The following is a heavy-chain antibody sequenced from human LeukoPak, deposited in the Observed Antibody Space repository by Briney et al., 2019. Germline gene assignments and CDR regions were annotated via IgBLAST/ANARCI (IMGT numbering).Heavy chain of an antibody. CDR3: ARRPFDDYDILTGYYTGYYYYYYMDV. J-gene: IGHJ6*03. CDR1: GGSISSSNW. V-gene: IGHV4-4*02. D-gene: IGHD3-9*01. Sequence: PSETLSLTCAVSGGSISSSNWWSWVRQPPGKGLEWIGEIYHSGSTNYNPSLKSRVTISVDKSKNQFSLKLSSVTAADTAVYYCARRPFDDYDILTGYYTGYYYYYYMDVWGKGTTVTISS. CDR2: IYHSGST.